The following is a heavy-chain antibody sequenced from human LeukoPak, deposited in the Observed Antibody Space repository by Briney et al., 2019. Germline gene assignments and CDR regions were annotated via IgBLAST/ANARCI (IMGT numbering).Heavy chain of an antibody. V-gene: IGHV4-34*01. CDR1: GFTVSSSY. Sequence: GSLRLSCAASGFTVSSSYMSWVRQPPGKGLEWIGEINHSGSTNYNPSLKSRVTISVDTSKNQFSLKLSSVTAADTAVYYCARGPGNFWSGGRVYWGQGTLVTVSS. CDR2: INHSGST. CDR3: ARGPGNFWSGGRVY. D-gene: IGHD3-3*01. J-gene: IGHJ4*02.